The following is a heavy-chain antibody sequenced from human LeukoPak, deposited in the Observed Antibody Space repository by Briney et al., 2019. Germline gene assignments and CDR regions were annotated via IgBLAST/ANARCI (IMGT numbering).Heavy chain of an antibody. V-gene: IGHV1-69*04. CDR3: ATQKEITMIVMALDY. D-gene: IGHD3-22*01. CDR2: IIPILGIA. CDR1: GGTFSSYA. Sequence: ASVKVSCKASGGTFSSYAISWVRQAPGQGLEWMGRIIPILGIANYAQKFQGRVTITADKSTSTAYMELSSLRSEDTAVYYCATQKEITMIVMALDYWGQGTLVTVSS. J-gene: IGHJ4*02.